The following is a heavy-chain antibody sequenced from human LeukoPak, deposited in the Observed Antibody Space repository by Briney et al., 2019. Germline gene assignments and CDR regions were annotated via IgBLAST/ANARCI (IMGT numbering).Heavy chain of an antibody. V-gene: IGHV3-21*01. CDR1: GFTFSSYS. CDR2: ISSSSSYI. Sequence: GGSLRLSCAASGFTFSSYSMNWVRQAPGKGLEWVSSISSSSSYIYYADSVKGRFTISRDNAKNSLYLQMNSLRAEDTAVYYCARIGYSYGYYFDYWGQGTLVTVSS. CDR3: ARIGYSYGYYFDY. J-gene: IGHJ4*02. D-gene: IGHD5-18*01.